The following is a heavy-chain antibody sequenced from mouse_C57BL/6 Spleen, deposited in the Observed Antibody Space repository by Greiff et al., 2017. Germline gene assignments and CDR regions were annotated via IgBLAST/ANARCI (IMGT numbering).Heavy chain of an antibody. CDR2: ISSGSSTI. D-gene: IGHD4-1*01. CDR1: GFTFSDSG. Sequence: EVQVVESGGGLVKPGGSLKLSCAASGFTFSDSGMHWVRQAPEKGLEWVAYISSGSSTIYSADTVKGRFTISRDNAKNTLFLQMTSLRAEDTAMYYCANWDGFAYWGQGTLVTVSA. CDR3: ANWDGFAY. J-gene: IGHJ3*01. V-gene: IGHV5-17*01.